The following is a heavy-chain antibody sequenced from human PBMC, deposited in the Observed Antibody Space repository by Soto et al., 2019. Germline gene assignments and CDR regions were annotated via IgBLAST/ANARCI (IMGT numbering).Heavy chain of an antibody. V-gene: IGHV4-59*01. D-gene: IGHD2-2*01. CDR2: IDYSGST. CDR3: ARYCVSTSCHPHYYYGMDV. CDR1: GGSISSYY. Sequence: SETLSLTCTVSGGSISSYYWSWIRQPPGKRLEWIGYIDYSGSTNYKSSLKSRVTISVDTSKDQFYLRLSSVTAADTAVYYCARYCVSTSCHPHYYYGMDVWGQGTTVTVSS. J-gene: IGHJ6*02.